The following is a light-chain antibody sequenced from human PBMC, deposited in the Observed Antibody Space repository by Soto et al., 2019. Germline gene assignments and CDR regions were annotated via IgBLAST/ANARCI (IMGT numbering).Light chain of an antibody. J-gene: IGLJ2*01. CDR3: CSCATSSTSVV. CDR2: EDS. V-gene: IGLV2-23*01. Sequence: QSALTQPASVSGSPGQSITISCTGTSSDVGNYNLVSWYQQHPGKAPKLMIYEDSQRPSGVSIRFSGSKSVNTASLTISGLQAVDEADYYCCSCATSSTSVVFGGGTQLTVL. CDR1: SSDVGNYNL.